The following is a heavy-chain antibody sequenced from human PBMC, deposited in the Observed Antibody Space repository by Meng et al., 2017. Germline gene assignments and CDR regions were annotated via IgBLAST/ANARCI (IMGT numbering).Heavy chain of an antibody. CDR2: INSDGSST. CDR1: GFTFSSYA. CDR3: ARGRRRGVIITGFGSVGGAVDY. V-gene: IGHV3-74*01. D-gene: IGHD3-10*01. J-gene: IGHJ4*02. Sequence: GESLKISCAASGFTFSSYAMSWVRQAPGKGLVWVSRINSDGSSTSYADSVKGRFTISRDNSKNTLYLQMNSLRAEDTAVYYCARGRRRGVIITGFGSVGGAVDYWGQGTLVTVSS.